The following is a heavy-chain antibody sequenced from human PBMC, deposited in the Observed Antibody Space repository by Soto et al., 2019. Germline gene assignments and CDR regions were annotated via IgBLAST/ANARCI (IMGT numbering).Heavy chain of an antibody. D-gene: IGHD3-22*01. Sequence: GGSLRLSCAASGFTFSSYAMSWVRQAPGKGLEWVSAISGSGGSTYYADSVKGRFTISRDNSKNTLYLQMNSLSAEDTAVYYCANVAKYYYDSGNWFDPWGQGTLVTVSS. CDR2: ISGSGGST. V-gene: IGHV3-23*01. J-gene: IGHJ5*02. CDR1: GFTFSSYA. CDR3: ANVAKYYYDSGNWFDP.